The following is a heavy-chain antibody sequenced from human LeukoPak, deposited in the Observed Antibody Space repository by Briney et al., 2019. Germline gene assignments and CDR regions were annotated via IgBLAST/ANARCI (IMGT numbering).Heavy chain of an antibody. J-gene: IGHJ4*02. V-gene: IGHV1-46*01. D-gene: IGHD6-6*01. Sequence: ASVKVSCKASGYTFTDYYIHWMRQAPGQGLEWMGIINPSGGSTSYAQKFQGRVTMTRDTSTSTVYMELSSLRSEDTAVYYCARGSSIAAHDYWGQGILVTVSS. CDR1: GYTFTDYY. CDR2: INPSGGST. CDR3: ARGSSIAAHDY.